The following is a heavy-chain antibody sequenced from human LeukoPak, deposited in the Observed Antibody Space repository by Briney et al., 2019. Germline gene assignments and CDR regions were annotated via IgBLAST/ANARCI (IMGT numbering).Heavy chain of an antibody. J-gene: IGHJ4*02. CDR3: AKSLSRRGSGSYYDFDY. CDR2: IYNGGDTI. D-gene: IGHD3-10*01. Sequence: GGSLRLSCATSGFTFSDHYMTWIRQAPGKGLETVSYIYNGGDTIYYADSVKGRFTISRDNSKNTLYLQMNSLRAEDTAVYYCAKSLSRRGSGSYYDFDYWGQGTLVTVSS. V-gene: IGHV3-11*04. CDR1: GFTFSDHY.